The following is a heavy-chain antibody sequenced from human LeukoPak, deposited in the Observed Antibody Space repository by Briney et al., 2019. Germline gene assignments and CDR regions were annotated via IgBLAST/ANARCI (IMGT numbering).Heavy chain of an antibody. CDR1: GYTFTGYY. D-gene: IGHD5-12*01. J-gene: IGHJ4*02. V-gene: IGHV1-2*02. CDR2: INPNSGGT. CDR3: ARDPILSGYVEKRYFDY. Sequence: ASVKVSCKASGYTFTGYYMHWVRQAPGQGLEWMGWINPNSGGTNYAQKFQGRVTMTRDTSISTAYMELSRLGPDDTAVYYCARDPILSGYVEKRYFDYWGQGTLVTVSS.